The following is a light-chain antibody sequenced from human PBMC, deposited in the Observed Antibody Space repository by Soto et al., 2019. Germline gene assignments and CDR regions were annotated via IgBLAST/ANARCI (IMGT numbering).Light chain of an antibody. V-gene: IGKV4-1*01. J-gene: IGKJ2*01. CDR2: WAS. CDR1: QSVLYSSNNKNY. Sequence: DIVMTQSPDSLAVSLGERATIYCKSSQSVLYSSNNKNYLAWYQQKPGQPPKLLIFWASTRESGVPDRFSGRGSGTDFTLPSSSLQAEDVAVYYCQQSYNTPYTFGQGTKLEIK. CDR3: QQSYNTPYT.